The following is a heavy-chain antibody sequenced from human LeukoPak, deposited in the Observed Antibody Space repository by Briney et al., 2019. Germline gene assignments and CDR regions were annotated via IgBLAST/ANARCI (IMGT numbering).Heavy chain of an antibody. J-gene: IGHJ4*02. V-gene: IGHV3-23*01. D-gene: IGHD3-10*01. Sequence: PGGSLRLSSAASGFTFSSYAMSWVRQAPGKGLEWVSAISGSGGSTYYADSVKGRFTISRDNSKNTLYLQMNSLRAEDTAVYYCAKGLWFGELRIYFDYWGQGTLVTVSS. CDR1: GFTFSSYA. CDR2: ISGSGGST. CDR3: AKGLWFGELRIYFDY.